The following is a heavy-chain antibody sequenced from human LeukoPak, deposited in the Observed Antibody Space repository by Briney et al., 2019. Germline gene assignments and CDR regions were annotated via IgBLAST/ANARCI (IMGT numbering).Heavy chain of an antibody. CDR2: INHSGST. CDR1: GGSFSGYY. CDR3: ARHGYYGSSSSYYYYGMDV. D-gene: IGHD3-10*01. Sequence: SETLSLTCAVYGGSFSGYYWSWIRQPPGKGLEWIGEINHSGSTNYNPSLKSRVTISVDTSKNQFSLKLSSVTAADTAVYYCARHGYYGSSSSYYYYGMDVWGQGTTVTVSS. J-gene: IGHJ6*02. V-gene: IGHV4-34*01.